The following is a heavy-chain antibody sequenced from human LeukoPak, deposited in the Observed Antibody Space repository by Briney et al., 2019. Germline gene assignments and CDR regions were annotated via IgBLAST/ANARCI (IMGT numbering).Heavy chain of an antibody. CDR3: ARELLGRGYYGMDV. V-gene: IGHV4-34*01. Sequence: SETLSLTCAVYGGSFSGYYWSWIRQPPGKGLEWIGEINHSGSTNYNPSLKSRVTISVDTSKNQFSLKLSSVTAADTAVYYCARELLGRGYYGMDVWGQGTTVTVSS. D-gene: IGHD2-8*02. J-gene: IGHJ6*02. CDR1: GGSFSGYY. CDR2: INHSGST.